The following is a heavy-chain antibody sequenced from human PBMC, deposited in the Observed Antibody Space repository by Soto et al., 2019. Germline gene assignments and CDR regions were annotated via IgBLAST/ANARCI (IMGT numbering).Heavy chain of an antibody. CDR2: ISGSGGST. V-gene: IGHV3-23*01. CDR3: AKDLDYYYYYMDV. Sequence: GGSLRLSCAASGFTFSSYAMSWVRQAPGKGLEWVSAISGSGGSTYYADSVKGRFTISRDNSKNTLYLQMNSLRAEYTAVYYCAKDLDYYYYYMDVWGKGTTVTVSS. J-gene: IGHJ6*03. CDR1: GFTFSSYA.